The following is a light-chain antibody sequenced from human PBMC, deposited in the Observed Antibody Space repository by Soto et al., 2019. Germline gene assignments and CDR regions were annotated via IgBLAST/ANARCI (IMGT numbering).Light chain of an antibody. Sequence: QSALTQPASVSGSPGRSITISCTGTTSDVGSHDFVTWYQQHPGKAPKLMIFEVNKRPSGVSHRFSGSKSGNTASLTGSWLQAEHAAYYYCCSYASSGTCDVVGTGTKVTGL. J-gene: IGLJ1*01. CDR1: TSDVGSHDF. V-gene: IGLV2-23*02. CDR3: CSYASSGTCDV. CDR2: EVN.